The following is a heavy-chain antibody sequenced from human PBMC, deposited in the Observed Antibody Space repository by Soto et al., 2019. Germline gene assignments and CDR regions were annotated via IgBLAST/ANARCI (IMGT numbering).Heavy chain of an antibody. V-gene: IGHV3-23*01. CDR3: AKGFDSGATSPADAFDI. CDR1: GFTFSSYA. D-gene: IGHD2-2*01. Sequence: GGSLRLSCAASGFTFSSYAMSWVRQAPGKGLEWVSAISGSGGSTYYADSVKGRFTISRDNSKNTLYLQMNSLRAEDTAVYYCAKGFDSGATSPADAFDIWGQGTMVTVSS. J-gene: IGHJ3*02. CDR2: ISGSGGST.